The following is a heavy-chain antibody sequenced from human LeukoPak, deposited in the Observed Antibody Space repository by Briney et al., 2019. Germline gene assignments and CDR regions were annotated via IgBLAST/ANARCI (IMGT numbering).Heavy chain of an antibody. V-gene: IGHV3-30*18. CDR1: GFTFSSYG. J-gene: IGHJ4*02. CDR3: AKDDLTDGGSYPND. D-gene: IGHD1-26*01. Sequence: GGSLRLSCAASGFTFSSYGMHWVRQAPGKGLEWVAVISYDGSNKYYADSVKGRFTISRDNSKTTLYLQMNSLRAEDTAVYYCAKDDLTDGGSYPNDWGQGTLVTVSS. CDR2: ISYDGSNK.